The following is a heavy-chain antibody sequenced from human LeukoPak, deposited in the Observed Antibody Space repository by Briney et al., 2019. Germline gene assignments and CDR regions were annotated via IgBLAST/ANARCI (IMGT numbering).Heavy chain of an antibody. V-gene: IGHV7-4-1*02. Sequence: GASVKVSCKASGYTFTSYAMNWVRQAPGQGLERMGWINTNTGNPTYAQGFTGRFVFSLDTSVSTAYLQISSLKAEDTAVYYCARVGFDILTGYPQANFDYWGQGTLVTVSS. CDR3: ARVGFDILTGYPQANFDY. CDR1: GYTFTSYA. D-gene: IGHD3-9*01. CDR2: INTNTGNP. J-gene: IGHJ4*02.